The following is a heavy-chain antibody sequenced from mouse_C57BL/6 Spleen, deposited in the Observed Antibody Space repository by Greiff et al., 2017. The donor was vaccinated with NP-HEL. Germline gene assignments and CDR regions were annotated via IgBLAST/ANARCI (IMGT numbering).Heavy chain of an antibody. D-gene: IGHD2-1*01. CDR2: INPYNGDT. CDR3: AREVYGNYVGDYFDY. Sequence: VQLKESGPELVKPGDSVKISCKASGYSFTGYFMNWVMQSHGKSLEWIGRINPYNGDTFYNQKFKGKATLTVDKSSSTAHMELRSLTSEDSAVYYCAREVYGNYVGDYFDYWGQGTTLTVSS. CDR1: GYSFTGYF. V-gene: IGHV1-20*01. J-gene: IGHJ2*01.